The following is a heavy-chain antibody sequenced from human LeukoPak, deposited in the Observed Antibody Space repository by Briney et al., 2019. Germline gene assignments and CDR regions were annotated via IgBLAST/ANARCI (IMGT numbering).Heavy chain of an antibody. Sequence: GGSLRLSCAASGINVSANYMTWIRQAPGKGLEWVSLIYGAGAAYYAESVRGRFIISRDNSKNTLFLQMNSLRAEDTAVYYCVSSTGQQLIPYDYWGQGTLVTVSS. D-gene: IGHD6-13*01. CDR1: GINVSANY. CDR3: VSSTGQQLIPYDY. V-gene: IGHV3-66*02. CDR2: IYGAGAA. J-gene: IGHJ4*02.